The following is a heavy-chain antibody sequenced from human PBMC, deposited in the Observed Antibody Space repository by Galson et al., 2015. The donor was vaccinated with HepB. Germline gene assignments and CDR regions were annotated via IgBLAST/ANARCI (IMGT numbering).Heavy chain of an antibody. CDR3: ARVQSDILTGYYIKDYYYGMDV. CDR1: GFTFSSYA. D-gene: IGHD3-9*01. J-gene: IGHJ6*02. Sequence: SLRLSCAASGFTFSSYAMHWVRQAPGKGLEWVAVISYDGSNKYYADSVKGRFTISRDNSKNTLYLQMNSLRAEDTAVYYCARVQSDILTGYYIKDYYYGMDVWGQGTTVTVSS. V-gene: IGHV3-30-3*01. CDR2: ISYDGSNK.